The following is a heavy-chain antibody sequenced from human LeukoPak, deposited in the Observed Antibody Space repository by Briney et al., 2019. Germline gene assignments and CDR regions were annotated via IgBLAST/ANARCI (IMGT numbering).Heavy chain of an antibody. V-gene: IGHV3-7*01. CDR1: GFTFSSYL. Sequence: GGSLRLSCAASGFTFSSYLMSWVRQAPGKGLEWVANIRQDGSEKNYVDSVKGRFTISRDNAKNSLYLQMNSLRAEDTALYYCARGGTTIPVWGQGTTVTVS. D-gene: IGHD3-9*01. CDR3: ARGGTTIPV. J-gene: IGHJ6*02. CDR2: IRQDGSEK.